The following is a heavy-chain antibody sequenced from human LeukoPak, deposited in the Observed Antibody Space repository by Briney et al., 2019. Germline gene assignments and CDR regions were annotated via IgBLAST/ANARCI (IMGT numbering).Heavy chain of an antibody. Sequence: GASVKVSCKASGYTLPSYEINGWGQAPEQGLDWMGWINPNSGNTGYAQKFQGRVTMTRNTSISTAYMELSSLRSEDTAVYYCARLHSSGWYGGDAFDIWGQGTMVTVSS. J-gene: IGHJ3*02. CDR2: INPNSGNT. CDR3: ARLHSSGWYGGDAFDI. V-gene: IGHV1-8*01. CDR1: GYTLPSYE. D-gene: IGHD6-19*01.